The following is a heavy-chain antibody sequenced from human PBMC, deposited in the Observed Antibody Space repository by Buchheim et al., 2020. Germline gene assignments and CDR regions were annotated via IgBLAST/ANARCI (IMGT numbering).Heavy chain of an antibody. CDR2: INPNSGGT. V-gene: IGHV1-2*04. D-gene: IGHD3-22*01. CDR1: GYTFTGYY. J-gene: IGHJ3*02. CDR3: ARAHGSCRNYYDSSGYYYDAFDI. Sequence: QVQLVQSGAEVKKPGASVKVSCKASGYTFTGYYMHWVRQAPGQGLEWMGWINPNSGGTNYAQKFQGWVNLTRDTSLSTAHMELSRLRSDDTAVYYCARAHGSCRNYYDSSGYYYDAFDIWGQGT.